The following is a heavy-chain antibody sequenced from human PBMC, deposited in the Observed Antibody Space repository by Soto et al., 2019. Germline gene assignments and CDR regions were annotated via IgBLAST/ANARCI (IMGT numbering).Heavy chain of an antibody. V-gene: IGHV3-30-3*01. Sequence: PGGSLRLSCAASGFTFSSYAMHWVRQAPGKGLEWVAVISYDGSNKYYADSVKGRFTISRDNSKNTLYLQMNSLRAEDTAVYYCARDRVYDFWSGYPYWGQGTLVTVSS. D-gene: IGHD3-3*01. CDR1: GFTFSSYA. CDR2: ISYDGSNK. CDR3: ARDRVYDFWSGYPY. J-gene: IGHJ4*02.